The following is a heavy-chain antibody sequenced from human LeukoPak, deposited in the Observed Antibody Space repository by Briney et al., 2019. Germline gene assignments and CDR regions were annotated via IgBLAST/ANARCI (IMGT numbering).Heavy chain of an antibody. D-gene: IGHD3-3*01. J-gene: IGHJ4*02. CDR2: ISYDGSNK. Sequence: GGSLRLSCAASGFTFSSYAMHWVRQAPGKGLEWVAVISYDGSNKYYADSVKGRFTISRDNSKNTLYLQMNSLRAEDTAVYYCAKCAYDFWSGYPYYFDYWGQGTLVTVSS. CDR1: GFTFSSYA. CDR3: AKCAYDFWSGYPYYFDY. V-gene: IGHV3-30-3*02.